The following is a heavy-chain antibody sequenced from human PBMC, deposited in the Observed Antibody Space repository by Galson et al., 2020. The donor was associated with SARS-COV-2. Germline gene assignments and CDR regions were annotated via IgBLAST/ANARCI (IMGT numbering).Heavy chain of an antibody. Sequence: GGSLRLSCAASGFTFTNYTMHWVRQAPGKGLEWISSVTGSGSYIQYADSVKGRFTISRDNAKNSIYLQMNSLRVEDTAVYYCARAHDRVLEWLPPALDYWGQGTLVTVSS. V-gene: IGHV3-21*01. J-gene: IGHJ4*02. CDR1: GFTFTNYT. D-gene: IGHD3-3*01. CDR2: VTGSGSYI. CDR3: ARAHDRVLEWLPPALDY.